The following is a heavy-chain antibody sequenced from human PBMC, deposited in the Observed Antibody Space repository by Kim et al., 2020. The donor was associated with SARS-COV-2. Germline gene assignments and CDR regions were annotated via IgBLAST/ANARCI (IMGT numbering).Heavy chain of an antibody. CDR1: GYTFTSYA. CDR2: INTNTGNP. J-gene: IGHJ3*02. CDR3: ARDREWFGELSSAFDI. Sequence: ASVKVSCKASGYTFTSYAMNWVRQAPGQGLEWMGWINTNTGNPTYAQGFTGRFVFSLDTSVSTAYLQISSLKAEDTAVYYCARDREWFGELSSAFDIWGQGTMVTVSS. V-gene: IGHV7-4-1*02. D-gene: IGHD3-10*01.